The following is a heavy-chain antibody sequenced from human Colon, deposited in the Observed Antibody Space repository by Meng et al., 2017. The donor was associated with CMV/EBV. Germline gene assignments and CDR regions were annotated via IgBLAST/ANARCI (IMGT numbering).Heavy chain of an antibody. J-gene: IGHJ6*02. D-gene: IGHD2-2*01. CDR2: TRSKTYGGTT. CDR1: GFTFTSSA. CDR3: TRGPYHQPRGLDV. V-gene: IGHV3-49*04. Sequence: SCKASGFTFTSSAVQWVRQAPGKGLEWVGLTRSKTYGGTTEYAASVKGRFTISRDDSKSIAYLQMNSLKTEDTAVYYCTRGPYHQPRGLDVWGQGTTVTVSS.